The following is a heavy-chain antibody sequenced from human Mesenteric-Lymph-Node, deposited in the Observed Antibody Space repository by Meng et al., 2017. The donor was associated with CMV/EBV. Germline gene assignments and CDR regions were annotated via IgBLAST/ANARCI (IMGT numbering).Heavy chain of an antibody. CDR1: GYTFTGYY. D-gene: IGHD3-16*01. CDR2: INPSGGST. Sequence: ASVKVSCKASGYTFTGYYMHWVRQAPGQGLEWMGIINPSGGSTSYAQNFQGRVTVTRDASATTVYMDLSSLRSEDTAVYYCARETPATGDFDYWGQGTLVTVSS. V-gene: IGHV1-46*01. CDR3: ARETPATGDFDY. J-gene: IGHJ4*02.